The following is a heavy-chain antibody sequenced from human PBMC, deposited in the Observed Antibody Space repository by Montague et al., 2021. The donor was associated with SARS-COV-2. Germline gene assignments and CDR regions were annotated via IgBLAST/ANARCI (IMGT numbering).Heavy chain of an antibody. CDR1: GDSISAYD. D-gene: IGHD3-22*01. Sequence: SETLSLTCTVSGDSISAYDWIWIRQPPGKGLEWIGYSCYNGYTNYNPSLKSRVTISVDTSKNQFSLRLSSVTAADTAVYLCARGGGTYYYDTSGYVNAFDPWGQGTMVTVSS. V-gene: IGHV4-59*01. CDR3: ARGGGTYYYDTSGYVNAFDP. J-gene: IGHJ3*01. CDR2: SCYNGYT.